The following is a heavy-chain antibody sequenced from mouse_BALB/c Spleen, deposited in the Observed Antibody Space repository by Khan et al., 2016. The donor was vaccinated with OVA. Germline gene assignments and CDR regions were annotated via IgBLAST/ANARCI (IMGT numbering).Heavy chain of an antibody. CDR2: ILTCSGNT. J-gene: IGHJ2*01. D-gene: IGHD1-1*01. V-gene: IGHV1-9*01. CDR1: GYTFSNYW. Sequence: QVQLQQSGAELVKPGVSVKISCKATGYTFSNYWIDWVKQRHGNGLEWIGVILTCSGNTTYNERFKGKATITADTSSNTVYMQLSRLTSEDSAVYFCARVKYGRRDKFDYWGQGTMLTVSA. CDR3: ARVKYGRRDKFDY.